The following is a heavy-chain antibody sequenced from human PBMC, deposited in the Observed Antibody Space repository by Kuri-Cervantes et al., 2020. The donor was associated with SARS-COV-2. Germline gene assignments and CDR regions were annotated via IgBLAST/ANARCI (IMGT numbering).Heavy chain of an antibody. D-gene: IGHD5-18*01. CDR1: GFTFSSYG. Sequence: GSLRLSCAASGFTFSSYGMHWVRQAPGKGLEWVAFIRYDGSNKYYADSVKGRFTISRDNAKNSLYLQMNSLRAGDAAVYYCARVVSGYSYGLYPFDSWGQGTLVTVSS. CDR3: ARVVSGYSYGLYPFDS. CDR2: IRYDGSNK. V-gene: IGHV3-30*02. J-gene: IGHJ4*02.